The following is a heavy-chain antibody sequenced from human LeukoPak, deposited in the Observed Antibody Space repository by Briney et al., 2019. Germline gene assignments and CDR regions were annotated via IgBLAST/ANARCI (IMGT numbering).Heavy chain of an antibody. D-gene: IGHD3-22*01. V-gene: IGHV1-69*04. CDR1: GGTFSSYA. CDR3: ARDRNPPYYDTSGHYPHYFDY. Sequence: GASVKVSCKASGGTFSSYAISWVRQAPGQGLEWMGRIIPILGIANYAQKFQGRVTITADESTSTAYMELSSLRSDDTAVYYCARDRNPPYYDTSGHYPHYFDYWGQGTLVTVSS. J-gene: IGHJ4*02. CDR2: IIPILGIA.